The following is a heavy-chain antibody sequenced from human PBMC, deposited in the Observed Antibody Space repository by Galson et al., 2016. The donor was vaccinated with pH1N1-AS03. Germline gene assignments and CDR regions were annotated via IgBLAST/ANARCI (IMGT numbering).Heavy chain of an antibody. V-gene: IGHV3-7*03. CDR2: INPGGRGL. Sequence: SLRLSCAASGFTFSIYWMTWVRQTPGKGLEWVATINPGGRGLYYADSLQGRFSISRDDAKNSLYLQMSSLRVDDTAVYYCASFGKNGWDLDSWGQGTLVSVSS. CDR3: ASFGKNGWDLDS. J-gene: IGHJ4*02. CDR1: GFTFSIYW. D-gene: IGHD6-19*01.